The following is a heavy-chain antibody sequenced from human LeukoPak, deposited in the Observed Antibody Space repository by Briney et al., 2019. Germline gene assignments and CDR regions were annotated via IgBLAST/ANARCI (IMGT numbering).Heavy chain of an antibody. CDR2: INPNSGGT. J-gene: IGHJ5*02. V-gene: IGHV1-2*02. D-gene: IGHD3-3*01. CDR1: GYTFTGYY. Sequence: ASVKVSCKASGYTFTGYYMHWVRQAPGQGLEWMGWINPNSGGTNYAQKFQGRVTMTRDTSISTAYMELSRLRSDGTAVYYCAILPRTIFGVVIRSNWFDPWGQGTLVTVSS. CDR3: AILPRTIFGVVIRSNWFDP.